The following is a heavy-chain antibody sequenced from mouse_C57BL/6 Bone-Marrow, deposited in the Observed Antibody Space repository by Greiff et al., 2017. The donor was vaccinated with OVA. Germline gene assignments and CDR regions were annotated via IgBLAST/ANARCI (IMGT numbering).Heavy chain of an antibody. J-gene: IGHJ4*01. Sequence: QVTLKECGPGILQSSQTLSLTCSFSGFSLSTSGMGVSWIRQPSGKGLEWLAHIYWDDDKRYNPSLKSRLTISKDTSRNQVFLKITSVDTADTATYYCARRAPYDYGSLYYAMDYWGQGTSVTVSS. CDR1: GFSLSTSGMG. D-gene: IGHD2-4*01. V-gene: IGHV8-12*01. CDR2: IYWDDDK. CDR3: ARRAPYDYGSLYYAMDY.